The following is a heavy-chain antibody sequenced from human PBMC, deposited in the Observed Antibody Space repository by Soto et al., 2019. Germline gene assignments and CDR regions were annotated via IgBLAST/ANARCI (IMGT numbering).Heavy chain of an antibody. J-gene: IGHJ4*02. CDR1: GGSITYYY. CDR3: ARDVKLGY. Sequence: SETLSLTCSVSGGSITYYYWNWIRQAPGKGLEWIGYIYYSGSTNYNPSLRSRVTISLDMSKNQFSLKLSSVTAADTAVYYCARDVKLGYWGQGTLVTVSS. CDR2: IYYSGST. V-gene: IGHV4-59*01. D-gene: IGHD7-27*01.